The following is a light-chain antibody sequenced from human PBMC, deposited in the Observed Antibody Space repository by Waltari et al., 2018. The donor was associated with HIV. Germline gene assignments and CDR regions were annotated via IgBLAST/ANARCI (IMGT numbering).Light chain of an antibody. J-gene: IGLJ2*01. CDR2: FDT. Sequence: SYVLTPPPSISVAQGETATITCGGTQLGTQNVHWYQQRPGQAPVSVIRFDTDRPAGIPGRFSGFNSGNTATLTINRVEAGDEADYFCHVWDNDSVHVIFGGGTKLTVL. CDR3: HVWDNDSVHVI. CDR1: QLGTQN. V-gene: IGLV3-21*04.